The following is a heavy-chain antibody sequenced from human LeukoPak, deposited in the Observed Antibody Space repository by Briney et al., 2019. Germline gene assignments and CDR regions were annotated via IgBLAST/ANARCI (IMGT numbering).Heavy chain of an antibody. CDR3: ARLLYDRSGYYYFDY. CDR1: GGSIISNNYY. D-gene: IGHD3-22*01. V-gene: IGHV4-39*01. CDR2: IHYSGSP. Sequence: PSETLSLXCSVSGGSIISNNYYWVWIRQPPGKGLEWIGSIHYSGSPYHNPSLKSRVTISVDTSKNQFSLKLSSVTAADMAVYYCARLLYDRSGYYYFDYWGQGTLVTVSS. J-gene: IGHJ4*02.